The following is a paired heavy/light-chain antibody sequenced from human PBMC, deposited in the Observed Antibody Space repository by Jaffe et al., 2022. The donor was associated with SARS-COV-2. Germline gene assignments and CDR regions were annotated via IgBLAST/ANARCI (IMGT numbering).Heavy chain of an antibody. Sequence: DVQVLESGGGLVQPGGSLRLSCVVSGFTFSNYAMTWVRQAPGKGLEWVSSISVSGATTYYGDSVKGRFTISRDNSKDTLYLQMNGLRAEDTALYYCAQDQRDSGNYGWFDPWGQGTLVTVSS. CDR1: GFTFSNYA. D-gene: IGHD1-26*01. CDR3: AQDQRDSGNYGWFDP. J-gene: IGHJ5*02. V-gene: IGHV3-23*01. CDR2: ISVSGATT.
Light chain of an antibody. CDR1: QNINSR. Sequence: DIQMTQSPSSVSASVGDRVTITCRASQNINSRLAWYQQKSGKAPKLLIYDASNLQSGVPSRFSGSGYGTDFILTISSLQPEDFATYYCQQAKSFPLTFGGGTRVEIK. CDR3: QQAKSFPLT. V-gene: IGKV1-12*01. CDR2: DAS. J-gene: IGKJ4*01.